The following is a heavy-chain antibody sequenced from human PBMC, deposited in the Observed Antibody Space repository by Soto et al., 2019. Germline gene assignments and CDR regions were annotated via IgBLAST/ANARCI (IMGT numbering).Heavy chain of an antibody. CDR2: INPNSGGT. Sequence: ASVKVSCKASGYTFTGYYMHWVRQAPGQGLEWMGWINPNSGGTNYAQKFQGWVTMTRDTSISTAYMELSRLRSDDTAVYYCARWRITMVRGVTDYGMDVWGQGTTVTVSS. D-gene: IGHD3-10*01. CDR3: ARWRITMVRGVTDYGMDV. J-gene: IGHJ6*02. CDR1: GYTFTGYY. V-gene: IGHV1-2*04.